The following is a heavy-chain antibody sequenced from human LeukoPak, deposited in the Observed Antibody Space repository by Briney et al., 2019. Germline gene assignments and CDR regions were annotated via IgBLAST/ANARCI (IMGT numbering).Heavy chain of an antibody. CDR1: GYTFTGYY. Sequence: ASVKVSCKASGYTFTGYYMHWVRQAPGQGLEWMGWINPNSGGTNYAQKFQGRVTMTRDTSISTAYMELSRLRSDDTAVFYCTRGITALAYFDYRGQGTLVTVSS. CDR2: INPNSGGT. CDR3: TRGITALAYFDY. V-gene: IGHV1-2*02. J-gene: IGHJ4*02. D-gene: IGHD3-3*02.